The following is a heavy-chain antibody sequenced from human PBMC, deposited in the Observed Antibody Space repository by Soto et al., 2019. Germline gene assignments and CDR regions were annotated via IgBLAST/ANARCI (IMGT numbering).Heavy chain of an antibody. CDR2: IIPRFGTT. Sequence: GASVKVSCKASGDSFSKYTVNWVRQAPRQGLEWMGGIIPRFGTTNFAPTLQGRVTITADQSMNTVYMESSSLRSEDTALYYCARGRGLYNSGRSQLDSWGQGTLVTVSS. CDR1: GDSFSKYT. J-gene: IGHJ4*02. V-gene: IGHV1-69*13. CDR3: ARGRGLYNSGRSQLDS. D-gene: IGHD1-1*01.